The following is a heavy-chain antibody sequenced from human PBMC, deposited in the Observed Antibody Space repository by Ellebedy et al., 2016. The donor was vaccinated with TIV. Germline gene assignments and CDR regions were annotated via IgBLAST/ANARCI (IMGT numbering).Heavy chain of an antibody. V-gene: IGHV4-59*01. Sequence: SETLSLXXTVSGGSISSYYWSWIRQPPGKGLEWIGYIYYSGSTNYNPSLKSRVTISVDTSKNQFSLKLSSVTAADTAVYYCARVAGIWFGESRYFDYWGQGTLVTVS. CDR3: ARVAGIWFGESRYFDY. CDR2: IYYSGST. J-gene: IGHJ4*02. D-gene: IGHD3-10*01. CDR1: GGSISSYY.